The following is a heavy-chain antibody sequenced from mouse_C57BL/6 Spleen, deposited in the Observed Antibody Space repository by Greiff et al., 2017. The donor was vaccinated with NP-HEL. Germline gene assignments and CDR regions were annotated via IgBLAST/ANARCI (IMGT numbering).Heavy chain of an antibody. V-gene: IGHV3-6*01. CDR1: GYSITSGYY. CDR3: ASYGKGFDY. J-gene: IGHJ2*01. D-gene: IGHD2-1*01. Sequence: EVHLVESGPGLVKPSQSLSLTCSVTGYSITSGYYWNWIRQFPGNKLEWMGYISYDGSNNYNPSLKNRISITRDTSKNQFFLKLNSVTTEDTATYYCASYGKGFDYWGQGTTLTVSS. CDR2: ISYDGSN.